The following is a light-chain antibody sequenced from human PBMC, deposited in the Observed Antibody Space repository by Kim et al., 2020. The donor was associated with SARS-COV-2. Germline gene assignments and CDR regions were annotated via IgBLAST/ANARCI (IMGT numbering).Light chain of an antibody. Sequence: SPGERPDLSCRASRSVISGHLGWYQQKPGQAPRLLIYGASSMATGIPDRFSGSGSGTDFTLTISRLEPEDFAVYYCQQYYTSPCTFGGGTKVDIK. CDR2: GAS. CDR3: QQYYTSPCT. CDR1: RSVISGH. V-gene: IGKV3-20*01. J-gene: IGKJ4*01.